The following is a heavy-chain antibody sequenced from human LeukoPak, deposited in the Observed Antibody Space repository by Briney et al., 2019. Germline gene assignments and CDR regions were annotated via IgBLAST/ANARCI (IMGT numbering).Heavy chain of an antibody. V-gene: IGHV1-2*02. J-gene: IGHJ4*02. CDR2: INPNSGGT. Sequence: ASVKLSCKASGYTFTAYYMHWVRQAPGQGLEWMGWINPNSGGTNYAQKFQGRATMIRNTSIRTASLELSSRRSDDMAVYYCATDEIGYWGQGTMVSVSS. CDR3: ATDEIGY. D-gene: IGHD3-22*01. CDR1: GYTFTAYY.